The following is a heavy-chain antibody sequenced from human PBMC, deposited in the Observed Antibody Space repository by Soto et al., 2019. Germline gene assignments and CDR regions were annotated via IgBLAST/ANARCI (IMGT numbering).Heavy chain of an antibody. D-gene: IGHD6-19*01. J-gene: IGHJ3*02. CDR1: GGSFSGYY. CDR3: GRLSEGWLVLWKVYRVFDI. V-gene: IGHV4-34*01. CDR2: INHSGST. Sequence: SETLSLTCAVYGGSFSGYYWSWIRQPPGKGLEWIGEINHSGSTNYNPSLKSRVTISVDTSKNQFSLKLSSVTAADTAVYYCGRLSEGWLVLWKVYRVFDIWGQGTMVTVSS.